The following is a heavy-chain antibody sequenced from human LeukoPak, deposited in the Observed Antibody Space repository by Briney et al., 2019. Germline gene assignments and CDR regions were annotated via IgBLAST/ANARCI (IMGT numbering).Heavy chain of an antibody. V-gene: IGHV4-59*01. CDR1: TDSTNTYY. Sequence: TSETLSLTCSVSTDSTNTYYWSWTRQSPGKGLEWIGHINRSGSADYHPSFKSRVTISIDTPKKEYSLKLTSVTVADTAMYYCVRLRWELLAPYFDHWGQGAFVIAS. CDR2: INRSGSA. J-gene: IGHJ4*02. D-gene: IGHD2-15*01. CDR3: VRLRWELLAPYFDH.